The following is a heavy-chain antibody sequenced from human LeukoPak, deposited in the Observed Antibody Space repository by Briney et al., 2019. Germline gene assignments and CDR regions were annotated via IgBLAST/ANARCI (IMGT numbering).Heavy chain of an antibody. Sequence: ASVKISCKASGYSFTSYGISWVRQAPGQGLEWMGWINPNSGDTNYAQKFQGRVTMTRDTSISTAYMELSSLRSDDTAVYYCARVLGLIVGATDAFDIWGQGTMVTVSS. CDR1: GYSFTSYG. D-gene: IGHD1-26*01. V-gene: IGHV1-2*02. CDR3: ARVLGLIVGATDAFDI. J-gene: IGHJ3*02. CDR2: INPNSGDT.